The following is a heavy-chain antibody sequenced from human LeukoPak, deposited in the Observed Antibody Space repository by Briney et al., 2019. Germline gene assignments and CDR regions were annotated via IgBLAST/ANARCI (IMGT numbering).Heavy chain of an antibody. J-gene: IGHJ5*02. Sequence: ASVKVSCKASGYDFSRYDINWVRLAPGQGLEWMGWINPNSGGTNYAQKFQGRVTMTRDTSISTAYMELSRLRSDDTAVYYCAREGWLQGNWFDPWGQGTLVTVSS. CDR1: GYDFSRYD. V-gene: IGHV1-2*02. CDR3: AREGWLQGNWFDP. CDR2: INPNSGGT. D-gene: IGHD5-24*01.